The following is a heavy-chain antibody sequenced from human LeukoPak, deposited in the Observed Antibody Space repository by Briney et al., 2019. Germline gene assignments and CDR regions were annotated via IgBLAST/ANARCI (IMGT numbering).Heavy chain of an antibody. CDR3: ARDGKRGYYDSSGYYWIN. V-gene: IGHV4-61*02. D-gene: IGHD3-22*01. J-gene: IGHJ4*02. CDR2: IYTSGST. CDR1: GGSISRGSYY. Sequence: SETLSLTCTVSGGSISRGSYYWSWIRRPAGKGLEWIGRIYTSGSTNYNPSLKSRVTISVDTSKNQFSLKLSSVTAADTAEYYCARDGKRGYYDSSGYYWINWGQGTLVTVS.